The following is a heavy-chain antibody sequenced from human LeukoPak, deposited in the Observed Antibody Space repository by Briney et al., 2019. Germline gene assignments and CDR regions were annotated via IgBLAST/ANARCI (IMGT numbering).Heavy chain of an antibody. CDR1: GGSISSSSYY. J-gene: IGHJ4*02. V-gene: IGHV4-39*07. CDR3: ARLRYCSGGSCYSRYQPLLYLDY. Sequence: PSETLSLTCTVSGGSISSSSYYWGWIRQPPGKGLEWIGSIYYSGSTYYNPSLKSRVTISVDTSKNQFSLKLSSVTAADTAVYYCARLRYCSGGSCYSRYQPLLYLDYWGQGTLVTVSS. D-gene: IGHD2-15*01. CDR2: IYYSGST.